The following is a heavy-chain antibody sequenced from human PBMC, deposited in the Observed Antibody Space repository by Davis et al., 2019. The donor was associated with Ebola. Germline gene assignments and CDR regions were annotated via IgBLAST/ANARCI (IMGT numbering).Heavy chain of an antibody. CDR3: AKDIARVGQWLVPLDY. CDR2: IKQDGSEK. J-gene: IGHJ4*02. V-gene: IGHV3-7*03. Sequence: PGRSLTLSCAASGFTFSNFWMNCVRQAPGKGLEWVSNIKQDGSEKHYVDSVKGRFTISRDNSKNSLYLQMNSLRTEDTDLYYCAKDIARVGQWLVPLDYWGQGTLVTVSS. D-gene: IGHD6-19*01. CDR1: GFTFSNFW.